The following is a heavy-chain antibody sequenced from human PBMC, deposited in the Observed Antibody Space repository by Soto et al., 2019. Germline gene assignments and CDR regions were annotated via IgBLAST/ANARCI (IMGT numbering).Heavy chain of an antibody. V-gene: IGHV4-59*12. Sequence: SETLSLTCTVSGGSISSYYWSWIRQPPGKGLEWIGYIYYSGSTNYNPSLKSRVTISVDKSKNQFSLKLSSVTAADTAVYYCARVTDYYYGMDVWGQGTTVTVSS. CDR2: IYYSGST. CDR3: ARVTDYYYGMDV. J-gene: IGHJ6*02. D-gene: IGHD4-4*01. CDR1: GGSISSYY.